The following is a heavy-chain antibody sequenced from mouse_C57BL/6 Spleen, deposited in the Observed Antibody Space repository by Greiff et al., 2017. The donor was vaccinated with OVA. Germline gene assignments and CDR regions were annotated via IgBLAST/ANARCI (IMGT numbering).Heavy chain of an antibody. CDR2: IYPSDSET. Sequence: VKLQQPGAELVRPGSSVKLSCKAFGYTFTSYWMDWVKQRPGQGLEWIGNIYPSDSETHYNQKFKDKATLTVDKSSSTAYMQLSSLTSEDSAVYYCARSGLLRAMDYWGQGTSVTVSS. CDR3: ARSGLLRAMDY. D-gene: IGHD2-3*01. J-gene: IGHJ4*01. V-gene: IGHV1-61*01. CDR1: GYTFTSYW.